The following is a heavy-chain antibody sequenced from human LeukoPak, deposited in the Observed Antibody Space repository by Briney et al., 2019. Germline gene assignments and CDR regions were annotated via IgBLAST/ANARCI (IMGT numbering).Heavy chain of an antibody. V-gene: IGHV1-18*01. CDR1: GYTFTSYG. D-gene: IGHD3-3*01. CDR2: ISAYNGNT. Sequence: GASVKVSCKASGYTFTSYGISWVRQAPGQGLEWMGWISAYNGNTNYAQKLQGRVTMTTDTSTSTAYMELRSLRSDDTAVYYCARERDYDFWSGLPHLVYYYYGMDVWGQGTTVTVSS. CDR3: ARERDYDFWSGLPHLVYYYYGMDV. J-gene: IGHJ6*02.